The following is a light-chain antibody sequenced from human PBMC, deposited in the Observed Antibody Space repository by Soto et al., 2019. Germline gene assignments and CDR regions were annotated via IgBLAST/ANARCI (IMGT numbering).Light chain of an antibody. CDR2: GAS. CDR3: QQYNNWPRT. J-gene: IGKJ1*01. CDR1: QSVSNN. Sequence: DIMLDQSPGTLSLSPRERATLSCRASQSVSNNYLAWYQQKPGQAPRLLIYGASNRATGIPDRFSGSGSGTEFTLTISSLQSEDFAVYYCQQYNNWPRTVGQGGKVDI. V-gene: IGKV3D-15*01.